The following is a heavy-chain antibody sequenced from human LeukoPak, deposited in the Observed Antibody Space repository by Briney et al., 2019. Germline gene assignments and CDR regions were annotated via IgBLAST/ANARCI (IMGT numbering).Heavy chain of an antibody. D-gene: IGHD3-3*02. Sequence: PGGSLTLSCAACGFTFSSYWMSWVRQAPGKGLEWVANIKQDGSENYHVHSVKGRFTISRDNAQKSLYLQMKSLRAEDTAVYYCARDRGGSFLEWLLIPNDAFDIWGQGTMVTVSS. J-gene: IGHJ3*02. CDR2: IKQDGSEN. CDR1: GFTFSSYW. V-gene: IGHV3-7*01. CDR3: ARDRGGSFLEWLLIPNDAFDI.